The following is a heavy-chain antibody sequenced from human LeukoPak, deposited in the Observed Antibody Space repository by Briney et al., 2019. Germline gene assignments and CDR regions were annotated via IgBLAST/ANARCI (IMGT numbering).Heavy chain of an antibody. J-gene: IGHJ3*02. CDR2: INPNSGGT. D-gene: IGHD3-22*01. CDR3: AREVYYRRSGYLKAFGI. CDR1: GYIFTSYN. Sequence: ASVKVSCKASGYIFTSYNINWVRQAPGQGLEWMGWINPNSGGTNYAQKFQGRVTMTRDTSISTAYMELSRLRSDDTAVYFCAREVYYRRSGYLKAFGIWGQGTMVTVSS. V-gene: IGHV1-2*02.